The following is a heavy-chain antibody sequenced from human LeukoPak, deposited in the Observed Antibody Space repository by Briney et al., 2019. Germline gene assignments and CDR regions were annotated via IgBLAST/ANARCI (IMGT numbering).Heavy chain of an antibody. V-gene: IGHV4-39*01. Sequence: SETLSLTCTVSGGSISTSNYYWGWIRQPPGKGLEWIGNIFYSGSTYYSPSLKSRVTISVDTSKNQFSLKLSSVTAADTAVYYCARHTSSRYYGSGSYRYWGQGTLVTVSS. CDR3: ARHTSSRYYGSGSYRY. CDR2: IFYSGST. J-gene: IGHJ4*02. D-gene: IGHD3-10*01. CDR1: GGSISTSNYY.